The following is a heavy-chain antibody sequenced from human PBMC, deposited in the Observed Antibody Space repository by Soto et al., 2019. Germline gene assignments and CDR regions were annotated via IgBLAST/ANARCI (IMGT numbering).Heavy chain of an antibody. CDR2: IRTYNGNT. CDR1: GYTFTTYG. D-gene: IGHD3-10*01. J-gene: IGHJ4*02. Sequence: QVQLVQSGAEVGKPGASVKVSCKASGYTFTTYGISWVRQAPGQGLEWMGWIRTYNGNTQFAHRFQGRVTMTTDTSTSTAYMELRSLTAYDTAVYYFARDWSAEVLPDYWGQGTLVTVSS. CDR3: ARDWSAEVLPDY. V-gene: IGHV1-18*01.